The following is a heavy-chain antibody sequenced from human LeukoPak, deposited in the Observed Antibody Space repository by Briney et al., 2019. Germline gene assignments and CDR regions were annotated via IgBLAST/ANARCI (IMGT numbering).Heavy chain of an antibody. CDR2: ISGSGGST. CDR3: AKILKARITMIVVADDAFDI. CDR1: GFTFSSYA. J-gene: IGHJ3*02. D-gene: IGHD3-22*01. Sequence: QTGGSLRLSCAASGFTFSSYAMSWVRQAPGKGLEWVSAISGSGGSTYYADSVKGRFTISRDNSKNTLYLQMNSLRAEDTAVYYCAKILKARITMIVVADDAFDIWGQGTMVTVSS. V-gene: IGHV3-23*01.